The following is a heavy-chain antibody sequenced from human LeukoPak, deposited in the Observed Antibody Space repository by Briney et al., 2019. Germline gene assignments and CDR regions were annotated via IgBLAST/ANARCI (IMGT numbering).Heavy chain of an antibody. J-gene: IGHJ4*02. CDR1: GGSFSGYY. CDR2: INHSGST. D-gene: IGHD3-3*01. Sequence: SETLSLTCAVYGGSFSGYYWSWIRQPPGKGLEWIGEINHSGSTNYNPSLKSRVTISVDTSKNQLSLKLSSVTAADTAVYYCARARSVLRFLEWLLTIPFFDYWGQGTLVTVSS. CDR3: ARARSVLRFLEWLLTIPFFDY. V-gene: IGHV4-34*01.